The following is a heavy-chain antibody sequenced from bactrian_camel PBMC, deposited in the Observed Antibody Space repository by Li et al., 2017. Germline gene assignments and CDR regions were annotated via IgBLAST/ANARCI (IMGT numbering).Heavy chain of an antibody. V-gene: IGHV3S1*01. D-gene: IGHD5*01. CDR2: IMIVGATT. J-gene: IGHJ4*01. Sequence: HVQLVESGGGSVQAAGSLRLSCVASGLTYSSFCMGWFRQAPGKEREGVAAIMIVGATTYYADSVKGRFTISQDNAKNTLYLQLNSLTREDSAMYYCTRETQWVGYHEFAEYWGQGTQVTVS. CDR1: GLTYSSFC. CDR3: TRETQWVGYHEFAEY.